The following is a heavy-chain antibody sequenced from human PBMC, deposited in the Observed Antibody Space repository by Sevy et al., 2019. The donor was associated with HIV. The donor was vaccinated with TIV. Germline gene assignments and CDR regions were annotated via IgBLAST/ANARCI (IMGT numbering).Heavy chain of an antibody. J-gene: IGHJ4*02. Sequence: GGSLRLSCTASGFTFSNFGMHWVRQVPGKGLEWVTFIRYDGSDKYYAASVKGRLTISRDDSKNTLYLQMDSLRAEDTAMYYCAKDLAGPGRRYFDYWGQGTLVTVSS. D-gene: IGHD6-13*01. CDR2: IRYDGSDK. CDR1: GFTFSNFG. V-gene: IGHV3-30*02. CDR3: AKDLAGPGRRYFDY.